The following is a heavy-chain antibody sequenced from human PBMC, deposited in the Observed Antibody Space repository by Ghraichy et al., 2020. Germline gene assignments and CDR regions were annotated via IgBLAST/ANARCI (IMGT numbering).Heavy chain of an antibody. CDR1: GGSLNSDSYY. V-gene: IGHV4-39*01. D-gene: IGHD3-10*01. CDR2: VYSSGGS. Sequence: LSLTCTVSGGSLNSDSYYWGWIRQPPGKGLEWIGSVYSSGGSFYSPSLKSRVTISLDTSRSQFSLQLSSVTAADTSLYFCARRNPGVAGALDYWGQGTLVTVSS. CDR3: ARRNPGVAGALDY. J-gene: IGHJ4*02.